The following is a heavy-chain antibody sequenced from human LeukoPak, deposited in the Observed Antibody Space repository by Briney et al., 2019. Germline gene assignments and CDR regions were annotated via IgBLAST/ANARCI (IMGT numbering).Heavy chain of an antibody. Sequence: PGGSLRLSCAASGFTFSDHDMHWVRQAPGKGLEWVTFIRKDGSHKFYVNSVRGRFTISRDNSKNTVSLQMNSLRTDDTAVYFCAKSSGSGFDHWGQGTLVTVSS. J-gene: IGHJ4*02. V-gene: IGHV3-30*02. CDR3: AKSSGSGFDH. D-gene: IGHD1-26*01. CDR2: IRKDGSHK. CDR1: GFTFSDHD.